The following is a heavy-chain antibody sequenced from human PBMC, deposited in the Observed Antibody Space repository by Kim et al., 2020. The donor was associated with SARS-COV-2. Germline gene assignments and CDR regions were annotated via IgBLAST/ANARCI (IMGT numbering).Heavy chain of an antibody. CDR1: GGSFSGYY. CDR2: INHSGST. Sequence: SETLSLTCAVYGGSFSGYYWSWIRQPPGKGLEWIGEINHSGSTNYNPSLKSRVTISVDTSKNQFSLKLSSVTAADTAVYYCARVLRQALGYWGQGTLVTVSS. CDR3: ARVLRQALGY. D-gene: IGHD2-15*01. V-gene: IGHV4-34*01. J-gene: IGHJ4*02.